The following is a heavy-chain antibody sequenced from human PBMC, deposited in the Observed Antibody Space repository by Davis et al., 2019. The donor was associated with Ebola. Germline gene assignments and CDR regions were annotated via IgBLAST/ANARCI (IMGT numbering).Heavy chain of an antibody. V-gene: IGHV4-31*03. CDR1: GGSITSGGYY. Sequence: MPSETLSLTCTVSGGSITSGGYYWSWIRQHPGKGLEWIGYISYSGSTYYNPSLKSRVTISVDTSKNQFSLKLSSVTAADTAVYYCARDGQWLVPGAFDIWGQGTMVTDSS. J-gene: IGHJ3*02. CDR3: ARDGQWLVPGAFDI. CDR2: ISYSGST. D-gene: IGHD6-19*01.